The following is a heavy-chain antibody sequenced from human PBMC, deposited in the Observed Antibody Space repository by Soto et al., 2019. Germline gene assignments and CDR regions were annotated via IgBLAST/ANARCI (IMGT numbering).Heavy chain of an antibody. D-gene: IGHD4-17*01. CDR2: IIPIFGTA. V-gene: IGHV1-69*05. CDR1: GGTFSSYA. Sequence: QVQLVQSGAEVKKPGSSVKVSCKASGGTFSSYAISWVRQAPGQGLEWMGGIIPIFGTANYAQKFQGRVTXTXDXXGSTAYRERSSLRSEDTAVYYCARAYYGDAVIFDYWGQGTLVTVSS. J-gene: IGHJ4*02. CDR3: ARAYYGDAVIFDY.